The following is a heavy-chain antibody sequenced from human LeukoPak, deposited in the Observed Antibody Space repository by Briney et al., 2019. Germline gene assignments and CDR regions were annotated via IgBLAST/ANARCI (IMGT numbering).Heavy chain of an antibody. CDR2: INQDGSEK. V-gene: IGHV3-7*01. CDR1: GFTFSSYW. J-gene: IGHJ4*02. D-gene: IGHD3-10*01. Sequence: GGSLRLSCAASGFTFSSYWMNWVRQAPGKGLEWVANINQDGSEKYYVDSVKGRFTISRDNGKNSLYLQLNSLRAEDTAVYYCAREGPGEYFDYWGQGTPVTVSS. CDR3: AREGPGEYFDY.